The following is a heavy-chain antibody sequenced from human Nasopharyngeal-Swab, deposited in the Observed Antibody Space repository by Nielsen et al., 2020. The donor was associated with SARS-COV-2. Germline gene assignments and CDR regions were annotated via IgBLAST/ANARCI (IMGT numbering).Heavy chain of an antibody. CDR3: ARGHVLRFLEWPQGAVYYYGMDV. CDR2: FDPEDGET. J-gene: IGHJ6*02. Sequence: ASVKVSCKVSGYTLTELSMHWVRQAPGKGLEWMGGFDPEDGETIYAQKFQGRVTITRNTSISTAYMELSSLRSEDTAVYYCARGHVLRFLEWPQGAVYYYGMDVWGQGTTVTVSS. CDR1: GYTLTELS. V-gene: IGHV1-24*01. D-gene: IGHD3-3*01.